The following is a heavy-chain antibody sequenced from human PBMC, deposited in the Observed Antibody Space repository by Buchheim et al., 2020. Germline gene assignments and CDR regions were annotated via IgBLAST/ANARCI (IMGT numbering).Heavy chain of an antibody. Sequence: EVQLLESGGGFLQPGGSLRLSCAASGFSFSSYAMSWVRQAPRKGLEWVAGISSAGGSTYYVDSVKGRFTISRDNSKKILFLQMSRLRAEDTALYYCAKSPRSTGWYQFDSWGQGTL. CDR3: AKSPRSTGWYQFDS. CDR2: ISSAGGST. J-gene: IGHJ4*02. V-gene: IGHV3-23*01. CDR1: GFSFSSYA. D-gene: IGHD6-19*01.